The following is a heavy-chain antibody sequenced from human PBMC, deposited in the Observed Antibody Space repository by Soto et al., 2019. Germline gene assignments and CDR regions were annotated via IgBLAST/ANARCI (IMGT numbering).Heavy chain of an antibody. J-gene: IGHJ6*04. CDR2: ISSSSSNI. Sequence: GGSLRLSCAASGFTFSSYSMNWVRQAPGKGLEWVSYISSSSSNIYYADSVKGRFTISRDKAKNSLYLQMNSLRGEDPPLFYCARNRYQVLSRYYHGMAVGGKGPTVPV. D-gene: IGHD2-2*01. CDR3: ARNRYQVLSRYYHGMAV. V-gene: IGHV3-48*01. CDR1: GFTFSSYS.